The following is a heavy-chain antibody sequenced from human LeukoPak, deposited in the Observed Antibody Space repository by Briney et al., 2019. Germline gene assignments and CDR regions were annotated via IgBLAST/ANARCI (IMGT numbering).Heavy chain of an antibody. V-gene: IGHV3-7*01. Sequence: SGGSLRLSCAASGFTFSSYWMSWVRQAPGKGLEWVANIKQDGSEKYYVDSVKGRFTISRDNAKNSLYLQMTSLRAEDTAVYYCARRGSGWSGGAFDIWGQGTMVTVSS. J-gene: IGHJ3*02. CDR3: ARRGSGWSGGAFDI. D-gene: IGHD6-19*01. CDR1: GFTFSSYW. CDR2: IKQDGSEK.